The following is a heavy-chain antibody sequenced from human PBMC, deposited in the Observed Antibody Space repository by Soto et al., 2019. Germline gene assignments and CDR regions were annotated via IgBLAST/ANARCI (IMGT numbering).Heavy chain of an antibody. CDR1: GDSISSYY. CDR2: LYYGRID. D-gene: IGHD3-22*01. Sequence: QVQLQESGPGLVKPSETLSLTCAVSGDSISSYYCMWIRQPPGKGMESIGYLYYGRIDNYNPSLKSWVTLSVDTSTNQCSLALSSMTAADTAVYYCGLRSMAVVPDYWGQGTLVTVSS. CDR3: GLRSMAVVPDY. J-gene: IGHJ4*02. V-gene: IGHV4-59*01.